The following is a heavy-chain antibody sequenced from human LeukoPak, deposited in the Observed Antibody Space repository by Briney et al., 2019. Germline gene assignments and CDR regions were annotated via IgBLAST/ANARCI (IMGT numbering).Heavy chain of an antibody. V-gene: IGHV1-69*05. CDR3: ARTFWSGNYFDY. J-gene: IGHJ4*02. CDR1: GGTFSSYA. CDR2: IIPIFGTA. D-gene: IGHD3-3*01. Sequence: ASVKVSCKASGGTFSSYAISWVRQAPGQGLEWMGGIIPIFGTANYAQKFQGRVTITTDESTSTAYMELSSLRSEDTAVYYCARTFWSGNYFDYWGQGTMVTVSS.